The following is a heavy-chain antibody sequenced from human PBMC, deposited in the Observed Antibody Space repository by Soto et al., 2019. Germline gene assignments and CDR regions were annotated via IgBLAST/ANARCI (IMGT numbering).Heavy chain of an antibody. D-gene: IGHD6-13*01. J-gene: IGHJ6*02. CDR3: VRPAAAAGTYYYYVMDV. CDR2: IGTAGDT. Sequence: GGSLRLSCAASGFTFSSYDMHWVRQATGKGLEWVSAIGTAGDTYYPGSVKGRFTISRENAKNSLYLQMNSLRAEDTAVYYCVRPAAAAGTYYYYVMDVWGQGTTVTVSS. CDR1: GFTFSSYD. V-gene: IGHV3-13*01.